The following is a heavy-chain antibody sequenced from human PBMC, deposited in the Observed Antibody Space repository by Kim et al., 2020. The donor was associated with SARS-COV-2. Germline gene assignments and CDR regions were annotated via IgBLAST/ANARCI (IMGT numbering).Heavy chain of an antibody. CDR1: GGTFSSYA. CDR2: IIPIFGTA. Sequence: SVKVSCKASGGTFSSYAISWVRQAPGQGLEWMGGIIPIFGTANYAQKFQGRVTITADESTSTAYMELSSLRSEDTAVYYCARDPGPGIDYYDSSGYKESYFDYWGQGTLVTVSS. J-gene: IGHJ4*02. D-gene: IGHD3-22*01. CDR3: ARDPGPGIDYYDSSGYKESYFDY. V-gene: IGHV1-69*13.